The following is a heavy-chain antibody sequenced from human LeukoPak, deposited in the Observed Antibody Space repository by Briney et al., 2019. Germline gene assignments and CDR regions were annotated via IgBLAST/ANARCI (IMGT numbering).Heavy chain of an antibody. J-gene: IGHJ5*02. CDR3: ARDQRGYGDSSVASKWIDP. Sequence: ASVKVSCKASGYTFTSYGINWVRQAPGQGLEWMGWISPYNGNTKYAEKIQRRVTITTDTSTSTAYMELRSLSSDDTAVYYCARDQRGYGDSSVASKWIDPWGQGTLVTVSS. CDR2: ISPYNGNT. D-gene: IGHD4-17*01. V-gene: IGHV1-18*01. CDR1: GYTFTSYG.